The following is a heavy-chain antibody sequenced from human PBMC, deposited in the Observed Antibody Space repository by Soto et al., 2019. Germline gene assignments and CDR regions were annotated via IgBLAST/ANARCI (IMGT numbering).Heavy chain of an antibody. CDR3: ANGISVSNLDY. CDR1: GFTFNTYG. CDR2: IWYDGSNT. Sequence: GGSLRLSCTTSGFTFNTYGMHWVRQAPGKGLEWVAIIWYDGSNTYYADSVKGRFTISRDNSKNTLYLQMNSLRAEDTAVYYCANGISVSNLDYWGQGTLVTVSS. D-gene: IGHD1-20*01. J-gene: IGHJ4*02. V-gene: IGHV3-33*08.